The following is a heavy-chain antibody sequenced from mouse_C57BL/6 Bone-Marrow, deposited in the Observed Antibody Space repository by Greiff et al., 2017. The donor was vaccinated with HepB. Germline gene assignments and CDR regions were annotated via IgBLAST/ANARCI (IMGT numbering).Heavy chain of an antibody. CDR3: ARSPYGKQSYYFDY. CDR1: GFSLTSYG. Sequence: VQLQESGPGLVQPSQSLSITCTVSGFSLTSYGVHWVRQSPGKGLEWLGAIWSGGSTDYNAAFISRLSISKDNSKSQVFFKMNSLQADDTAIYYCARSPYGKQSYYFDYWGQGTTLTVSS. V-gene: IGHV2-2*01. CDR2: IWSGGST. J-gene: IGHJ2*01. D-gene: IGHD2-10*02.